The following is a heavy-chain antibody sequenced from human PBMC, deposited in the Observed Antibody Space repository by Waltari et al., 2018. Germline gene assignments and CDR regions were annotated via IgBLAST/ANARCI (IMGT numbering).Heavy chain of an antibody. CDR2: INPNSGGT. Sequence: QVQLVQSGAEVKKPGASVKVSCKASGYTFTGYYMHWVRQAPGQGLEWMGRINPNSGGTNYAQKCQGRVTMTRDTSISTAYMELSRLRSDDTAVYYCARVRAAAGYYYYGMDVWGQGTTVTVSS. V-gene: IGHV1-2*06. D-gene: IGHD6-13*01. J-gene: IGHJ6*02. CDR3: ARVRAAAGYYYYGMDV. CDR1: GYTFTGYY.